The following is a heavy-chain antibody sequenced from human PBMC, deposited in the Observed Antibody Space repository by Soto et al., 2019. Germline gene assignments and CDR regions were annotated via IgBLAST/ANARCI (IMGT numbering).Heavy chain of an antibody. V-gene: IGHV4-31*03. D-gene: IGHD3-22*01. CDR1: GDSISSGGYY. Sequence: QVQLQESGPGLVKPSQTLSLTCTVSGDSISSGGYYWSWIRMHPGKGLERIGYTYSSGTTYYNPSHRRRVTIAVDTSKNQFSLNLSSVAAADTAVYYCARSYYDSSGFYCHFDYWGQGTLVTVSS. J-gene: IGHJ4*02. CDR3: ARSYYDSSGFYCHFDY. CDR2: TYSSGTT.